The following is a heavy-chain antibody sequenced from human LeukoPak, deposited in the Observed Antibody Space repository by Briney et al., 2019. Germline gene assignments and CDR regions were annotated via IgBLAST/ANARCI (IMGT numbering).Heavy chain of an antibody. D-gene: IGHD3-10*01. V-gene: IGHV3-7*03. J-gene: IGHJ3*02. CDR3: ARGTSGSYPTGAFDI. CDR2: IKEDGSEK. Sequence: GGSLRLSCAASGFTFSGYWMTWVRQAPGKGLEWVANIKEDGSEKYYVDSVKGRFTIARDNAKNSLYLQMNSLRAEDTAVYYCARGTSGSYPTGAFDIGGQGTMVTVSS. CDR1: GFTFSGYW.